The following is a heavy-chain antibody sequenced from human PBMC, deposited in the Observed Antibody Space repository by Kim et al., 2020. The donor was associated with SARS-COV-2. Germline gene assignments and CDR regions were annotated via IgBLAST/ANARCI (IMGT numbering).Heavy chain of an antibody. D-gene: IGHD7-27*01. V-gene: IGHV4-39*07. J-gene: IGHJ4*02. Sequence: SETLSLTCTVSGGSISSTSYYWGWIRQPPGKGLEWVGSIYYTGTTYYNPSLKSRVTISIDTSKNQFSLKLSSVTAADTAVYYCARDGLTLTDRLDYWGQGTLVTVSS. CDR3: ARDGLTLTDRLDY. CDR1: GGSISSTSYY. CDR2: IYYTGTT.